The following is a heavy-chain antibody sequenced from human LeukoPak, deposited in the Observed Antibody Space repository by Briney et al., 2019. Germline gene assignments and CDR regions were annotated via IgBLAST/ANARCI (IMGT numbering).Heavy chain of an antibody. CDR2: INPNSGGT. Sequence: ASVKVSCKASGYTFTGYYMHWVRQAPGQGLEWMGWINPNSGGTNYAQKFQGRVTMTGDTSISTAYMELSRLRSDDTAVYYCARDLGDGYNYDGDYWGRGTLVTVSS. D-gene: IGHD5-24*01. V-gene: IGHV1-2*02. CDR1: GYTFTGYY. CDR3: ARDLGDGYNYDGDY. J-gene: IGHJ4*02.